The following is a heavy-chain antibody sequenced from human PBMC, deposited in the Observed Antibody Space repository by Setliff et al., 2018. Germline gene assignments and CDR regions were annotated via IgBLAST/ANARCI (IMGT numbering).Heavy chain of an antibody. V-gene: IGHV4-61*02. D-gene: IGHD3-3*02. CDR3: AKESLAINTRWFDP. CDR2: VYNSGPT. Sequence: PSETLSLTCTVSGGSISSSSYYWTWIRQPAGKRLEWIGRVYNSGPTYNAFFASRVTMSIDTSKNQFSLNLNSVTAAATALYYCAKESLAINTRWFDPWGQGILVTVSS. J-gene: IGHJ5*02. CDR1: GGSISSSSYY.